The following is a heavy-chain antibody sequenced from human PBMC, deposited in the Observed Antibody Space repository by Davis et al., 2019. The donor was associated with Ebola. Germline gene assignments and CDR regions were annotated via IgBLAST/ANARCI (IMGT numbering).Heavy chain of an antibody. CDR3: TRPTTVVLYGMDV. V-gene: IGHV3-73*01. CDR1: VFSFTGSV. Sequence: GESLKISCATSVFSFTGSVIHWVRQASGKGLEWVGRIRSKRNNYATDYGTSVKGRFTVSRDDSRNTAYLQMNSLKIEDTAIYYCTRPTTVVLYGMDVWGQGTTVTVSS. D-gene: IGHD4-23*01. J-gene: IGHJ6*02. CDR2: IRSKRNNYAT.